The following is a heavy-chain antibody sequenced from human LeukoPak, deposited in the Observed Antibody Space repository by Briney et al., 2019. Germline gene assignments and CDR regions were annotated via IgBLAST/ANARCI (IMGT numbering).Heavy chain of an antibody. D-gene: IGHD2-2*01. CDR3: ARDWSRLGYCSSTSCYFDY. V-gene: IGHV1-69*06. CDR2: IIPIFGTA. CDR1: GGTFSSYA. Sequence: SVKVSCKASGGTFSSYAISWVRQAPGQGLEWMGGIIPIFGTANYAQKFQGRVTITADKSTSTAYMELSSLRSEDTAVYYCARDWSRLGYCSSTSCYFDYWGQGTLVTVSS. J-gene: IGHJ4*02.